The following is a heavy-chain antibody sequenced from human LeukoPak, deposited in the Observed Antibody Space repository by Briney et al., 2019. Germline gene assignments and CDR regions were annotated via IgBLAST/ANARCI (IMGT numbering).Heavy chain of an antibody. V-gene: IGHV3-48*03. CDR1: APTFSNFE. D-gene: IGHD6-13*01. CDR2: ISHSGKTI. CDR3: ARIAAAGMAHYYYYMDV. Sequence: PGGSLRLSCAASAPTFSNFEMNWVRQAPGKGLEWVSYISHSGKTIYHANSVKGRFTISRDNAKNSLYLQMNSLRAEDTAVYYCARIAAAGMAHYYYYMDVWGKGTTVTVSS. J-gene: IGHJ6*03.